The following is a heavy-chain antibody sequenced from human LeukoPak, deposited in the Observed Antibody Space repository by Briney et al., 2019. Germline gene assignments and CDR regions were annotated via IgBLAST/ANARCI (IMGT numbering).Heavy chain of an antibody. CDR1: GFTFSSYG. CDR3: ARDFGSSGYFGGDY. Sequence: GGSLRLSCAASGFTFSSYGMHWVRQAPGKGLEWVAVIWYDGSNKYYADSVKGRFTISRDNSKNTLYLQMNSLRAEDTAVYYCARDFGSSGYFGGDYWGQGTLVTVSS. J-gene: IGHJ4*02. D-gene: IGHD3-22*01. V-gene: IGHV3-33*01. CDR2: IWYDGSNK.